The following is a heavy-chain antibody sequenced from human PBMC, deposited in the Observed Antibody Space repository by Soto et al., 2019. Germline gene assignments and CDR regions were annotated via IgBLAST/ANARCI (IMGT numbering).Heavy chain of an antibody. V-gene: IGHV3-33*01. CDR1: GFAFSGHG. CDR3: ARDDLYEDNGLDS. J-gene: IGHJ5*01. D-gene: IGHD3-3*01. Sequence: QVQLVESGGGVVQRGRSLRLSCAASGFAFSGHGMHWVRQAPGKGLEWLAVIVDGGSEDHYADSVRGRFTISRDNSKNILYLEMNNLRVEDTAVYYCARDDLYEDNGLDSWGQGTLVTVSP. CDR2: IVDGGSED.